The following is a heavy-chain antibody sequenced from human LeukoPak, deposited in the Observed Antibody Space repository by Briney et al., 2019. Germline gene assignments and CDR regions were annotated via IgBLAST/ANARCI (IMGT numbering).Heavy chain of an antibody. Sequence: PGGSLRLSCAATGFTFSSYAMHWVRQAPGKGLEYVSGISTNGGSTDYANSVKGRFTISRDNFKNTLYLQMCSLRAEDMAVYYCARDHGSGSYSDYWGQGTLVTVSS. D-gene: IGHD1-26*01. J-gene: IGHJ4*02. CDR1: GFTFSSYA. V-gene: IGHV3-64*01. CDR2: ISTNGGST. CDR3: ARDHGSGSYSDY.